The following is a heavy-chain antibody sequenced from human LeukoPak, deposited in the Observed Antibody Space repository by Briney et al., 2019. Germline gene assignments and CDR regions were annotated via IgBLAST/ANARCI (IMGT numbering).Heavy chain of an antibody. D-gene: IGHD6-13*01. Sequence: IPSEALSLTCTVSGGSISSGGYYWSWIRQHPGKGLEWIGYIYYSGSTYYNPSLKSRVTISVDTSKNQFSLKLSSVTAADTAVYYCAREFVSATLAGDTFDIWGQGTMVTVSS. CDR1: GGSISSGGYY. V-gene: IGHV4-31*03. CDR3: AREFVSATLAGDTFDI. CDR2: IYYSGST. J-gene: IGHJ3*02.